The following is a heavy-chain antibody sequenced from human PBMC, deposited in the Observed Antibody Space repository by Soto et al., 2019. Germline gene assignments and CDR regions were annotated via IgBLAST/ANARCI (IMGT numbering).Heavy chain of an antibody. CDR2: ISAYNGNT. D-gene: IGHD3-3*01. CDR1: GYTFTSYG. V-gene: IGHV1-18*01. CDR3: ARASITIFGVVIILNWFDS. Sequence: ASVKVSCKASGYTFTSYGISWVRQAPGQGLEWMGWISAYNGNTNYAQKLQGRVTMTTDTSTSTAYMELRSLRSDDTAVYYCARASITIFGVVIILNWFDSWGQGTLVTVSS. J-gene: IGHJ5*01.